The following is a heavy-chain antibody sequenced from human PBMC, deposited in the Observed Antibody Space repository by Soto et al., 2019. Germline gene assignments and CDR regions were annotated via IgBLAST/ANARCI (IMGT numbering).Heavy chain of an antibody. CDR1: GGSISSGDYY. D-gene: IGHD2-15*01. CDR3: ARRYCSGGSCYFPYYYGMDV. Sequence: QVQLQESGPGLVKPSQTLSLTCTVSGGSISSGDYYWSWIRQPPGKGLEWIGYIYYSGSTYYNPFLKSRVTISVDTSKNQFSLKLSSVTAADTAVYYCARRYCSGGSCYFPYYYGMDVWGQGTTVTVSS. CDR2: IYYSGST. J-gene: IGHJ6*02. V-gene: IGHV4-30-4*01.